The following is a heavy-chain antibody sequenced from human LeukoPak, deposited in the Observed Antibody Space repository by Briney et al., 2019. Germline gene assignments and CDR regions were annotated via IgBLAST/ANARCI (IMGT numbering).Heavy chain of an antibody. V-gene: IGHV4-59*01. Sequence: PSETLSLTCTVSGGSISSYYWSWIRQPPGKGLEWIGYIYYSGSTNYDPSLKGRVTISVDTSKNQFSLKLSSVTAADTAVYYCARGRDAFDIWGQGTMVTVSS. CDR2: IYYSGST. CDR3: ARGRDAFDI. J-gene: IGHJ3*02. CDR1: GGSISSYY.